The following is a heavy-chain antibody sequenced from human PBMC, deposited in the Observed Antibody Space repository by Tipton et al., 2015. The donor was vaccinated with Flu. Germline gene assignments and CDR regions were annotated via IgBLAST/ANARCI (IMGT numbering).Heavy chain of an antibody. CDR3: ARGDGYNFDY. J-gene: IGHJ4*02. V-gene: IGHV4-39*07. D-gene: IGHD5-24*01. CDR1: GGSIRSSSYY. CDR2: MLYGGST. Sequence: LRLSCTVSGGSIRSSSYYWGWIRQPPGKGPEWIGSMLYGGSTYYNPSLESRVTISLDTSKNQFSLELSSVTAADTAVYYCARGDGYNFDYWGQGTLVTVS.